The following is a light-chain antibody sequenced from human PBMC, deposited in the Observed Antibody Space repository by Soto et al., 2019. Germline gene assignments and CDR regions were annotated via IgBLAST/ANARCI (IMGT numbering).Light chain of an antibody. J-gene: IGLJ2*01. V-gene: IGLV2-14*03. CDR3: SSYTTSSTPVV. Sequence: QSALTQPASVSGSPGQSITISCTGTSSDVGGYNYVSWYQQHPGKAPKLMIYDVSNWPSGVSNRFSGSKSGNTASLTISGLQAEDEADYYCSSYTTSSTPVVFGGGTK. CDR1: SSDVGGYNY. CDR2: DVS.